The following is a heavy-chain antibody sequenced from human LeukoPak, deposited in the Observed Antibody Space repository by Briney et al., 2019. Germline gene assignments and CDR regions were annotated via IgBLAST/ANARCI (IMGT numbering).Heavy chain of an antibody. Sequence: ASVKVSCKASEFTFSNYDINWVRQAPGQGLEWMGWINTNTGNPTYAQGFTGRFVFSLDTSVSTTYLQISSLKAEDTAVYYCARVSPRGYSGYDLDYWGQGTLVTVSS. CDR3: ARVSPRGYSGYDLDY. CDR2: INTNTGNP. V-gene: IGHV7-4-1*02. J-gene: IGHJ4*02. D-gene: IGHD5-12*01. CDR1: EFTFSNYD.